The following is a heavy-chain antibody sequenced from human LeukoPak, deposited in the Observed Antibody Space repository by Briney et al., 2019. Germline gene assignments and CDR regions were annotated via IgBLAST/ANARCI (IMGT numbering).Heavy chain of an antibody. V-gene: IGHV1-2*02. J-gene: IGHJ5*02. Sequence: ASVKVSCKASGYTFTGYYMHWVRQAPGQGLEWMGWINPNSGGTNYAQKFQGRVTMTRDTSISTAYMELSRLRSDDTAVYYCAREGTYGSGSYYNLALEFDPWGQGTLVTVSS. CDR1: GYTFTGYY. D-gene: IGHD3-10*01. CDR2: INPNSGGT. CDR3: AREGTYGSGSYYNLALEFDP.